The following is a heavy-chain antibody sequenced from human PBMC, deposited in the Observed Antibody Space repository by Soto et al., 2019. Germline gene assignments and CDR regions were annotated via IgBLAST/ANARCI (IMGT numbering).Heavy chain of an antibody. CDR3: ARVRDWFDP. CDR1: CGSISGYY. D-gene: IGHD3-3*01. CDR2: IDHSGHT. V-gene: IGHV4-34*01. J-gene: IGHJ5*02. Sequence: SETVSLTCGFSCGSISGYYWNWIRQPPGKVLEWIGEIDHSGHTNYNPSLTSRVTISVDTSKNQFSLMLTSVTAADTAVYYCARVRDWFDPWGQGTLVTVSS.